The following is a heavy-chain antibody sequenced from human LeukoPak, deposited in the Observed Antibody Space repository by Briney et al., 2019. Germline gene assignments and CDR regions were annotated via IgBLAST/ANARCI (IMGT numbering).Heavy chain of an antibody. D-gene: IGHD3-10*01. CDR3: AKGGLLWFGESSPDYFDY. Sequence: GRSLRLSCAASGFTFDDYAMHWVRQAPGKGLEWVSGISWNSGSIGYADPVKGRFTISRDNAKNSLYLQMNSLRAEDTALYYCAKGGLLWFGESSPDYFDYWGQGTLVTVSS. J-gene: IGHJ4*02. CDR2: ISWNSGSI. V-gene: IGHV3-9*01. CDR1: GFTFDDYA.